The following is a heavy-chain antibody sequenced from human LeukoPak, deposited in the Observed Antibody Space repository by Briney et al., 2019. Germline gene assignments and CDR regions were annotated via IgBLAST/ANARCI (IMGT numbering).Heavy chain of an antibody. Sequence: GGSLRLPSAASGFTFSSYSMNWVRQAPGKGLEWVSSISSSSSYIYYADSVKGRFTISRDNAKNSLYLQMNSLRAEDTAVYYCAREISGYRYGMDVWGQGTTVTVSS. V-gene: IGHV3-21*01. CDR3: AREISGYRYGMDV. CDR1: GFTFSSYS. D-gene: IGHD3-22*01. CDR2: ISSSSSYI. J-gene: IGHJ6*02.